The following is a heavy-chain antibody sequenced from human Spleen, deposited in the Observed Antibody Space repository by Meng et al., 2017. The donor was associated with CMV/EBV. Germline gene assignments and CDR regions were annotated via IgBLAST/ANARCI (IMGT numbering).Heavy chain of an antibody. J-gene: IGHJ4*02. D-gene: IGHD3-3*01. V-gene: IGHV1-8*01. CDR3: ARGGGTVRFLEWLNY. Sequence: ASVKVSCKASGYTFTSYDINWVRQATGQGLEWMGWMNPNSGSTDYAQKFQGRVTMTRNTSIRTAYVELSSLTSEDTAVYYCARGGGTVRFLEWLNYWGQGTLVTVSS. CDR2: MNPNSGST. CDR1: GYTFTSYD.